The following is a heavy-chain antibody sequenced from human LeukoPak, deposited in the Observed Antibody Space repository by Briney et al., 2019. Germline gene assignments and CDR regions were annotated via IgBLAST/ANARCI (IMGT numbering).Heavy chain of an antibody. Sequence: GGSLRLYCAASGFTFSSYAMSWVRQAPGQGLEWVSAISGSGGSTYYADSVKGRFTISRDNSKNTLYLQMNSLRAEDTAVYYCAKDRDPDFDDYGDYYLDCWGQGTLVTVSS. D-gene: IGHD4-17*01. V-gene: IGHV3-23*01. CDR3: AKDRDPDFDDYGDYYLDC. CDR1: GFTFSSYA. J-gene: IGHJ4*02. CDR2: ISGSGGST.